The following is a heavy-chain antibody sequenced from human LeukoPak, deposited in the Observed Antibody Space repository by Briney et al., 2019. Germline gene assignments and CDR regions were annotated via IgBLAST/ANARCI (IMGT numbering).Heavy chain of an antibody. CDR2: ISGGAGST. CDR3: AKGRGRGYYDSSGYYYFDY. Sequence: GGSLRLSCAASGFTFSSYAMNWVRQAPGKGLEWVSAISGGAGSTYYADSVKGRFTISRDNSKNTLYLQMNSLRADDTAVYYCAKGRGRGYYDSSGYYYFDYWGQGTLVTVSS. D-gene: IGHD3-22*01. J-gene: IGHJ4*02. CDR1: GFTFSSYA. V-gene: IGHV3-23*01.